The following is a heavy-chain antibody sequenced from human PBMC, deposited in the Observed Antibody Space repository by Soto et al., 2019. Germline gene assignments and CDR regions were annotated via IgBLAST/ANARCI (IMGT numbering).Heavy chain of an antibody. Sequence: GGSLRLSCAASGFTFSHYAMHWVRPAPGKGLEWVAVMSYDGSIKSYADSVKGRFSISRDNSKNTLFLEMNSLRAEDTALYYCARKYHYGSGTYLYHFDYWGQGTLVTVSS. CDR1: GFTFSHYA. J-gene: IGHJ4*02. CDR3: ARKYHYGSGTYLYHFDY. D-gene: IGHD3-10*01. V-gene: IGHV3-30-3*01. CDR2: MSYDGSIK.